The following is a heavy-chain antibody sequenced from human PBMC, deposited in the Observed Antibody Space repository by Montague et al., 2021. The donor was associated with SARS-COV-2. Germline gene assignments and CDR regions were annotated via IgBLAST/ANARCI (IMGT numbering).Heavy chain of an antibody. Sequence: SLRLSCAASGFIFDDHAMHWVRQAPGKGLEWVSGITWKSGRIAYADSVKGRFTVSRDNAKNSLYLQMNSLRAEDTALYYCAKDARKWELLPSYWYFDLWGRGTLVTVSS. CDR2: ITWKSGRI. J-gene: IGHJ2*01. D-gene: IGHD1-26*01. V-gene: IGHV3-9*01. CDR3: AKDARKWELLPSYWYFDL. CDR1: GFIFDDHA.